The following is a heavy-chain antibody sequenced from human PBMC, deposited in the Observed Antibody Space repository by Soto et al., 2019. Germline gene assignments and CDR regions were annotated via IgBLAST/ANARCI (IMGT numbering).Heavy chain of an antibody. Sequence: SETLSLTCTVSGGSINSYYWTWIRQSPGKGLEWIGYIYYTGTTNYNPSLMGRVTMSVDTSKNQFYLNLTSVTAADTAVYYCVKVAFRGSFDPWGQGTLVTVSS. CDR3: VKVAFRGSFDP. J-gene: IGHJ5*02. V-gene: IGHV4-59*01. D-gene: IGHD3-3*02. CDR2: IYYTGTT. CDR1: GGSINSYY.